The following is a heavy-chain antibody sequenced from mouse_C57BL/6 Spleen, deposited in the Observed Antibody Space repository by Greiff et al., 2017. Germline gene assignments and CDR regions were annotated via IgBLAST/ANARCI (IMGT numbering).Heavy chain of an antibody. CDR3: ARGRYYGSSYVYFDV. D-gene: IGHD1-1*01. CDR1: GFNIKNTY. Sequence: DVKLQESVAELVRPGASVKLSCTASGFNIKNTYMHWVKQRPEQGLEWIGRIDPANGNTKYAPKFQGKATITAGTSSNTAYLQLSSLTSWDTAIYYCARGRYYGSSYVYFDVWGTGTTVTVSS. CDR2: IDPANGNT. V-gene: IGHV14-3*01. J-gene: IGHJ1*03.